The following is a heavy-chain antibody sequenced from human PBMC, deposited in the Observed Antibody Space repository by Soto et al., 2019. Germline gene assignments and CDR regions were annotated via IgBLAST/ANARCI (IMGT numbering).Heavy chain of an antibody. D-gene: IGHD6-6*01. CDR1: GFVFEDYA. V-gene: IGHV3-9*01. CDR2: ITWNSDSL. CDR3: TKSRGVAGRPLHD. Sequence: EVQLVESGGCLVQPGRSLRLSCAASGFVFEDYAMHWVRQAPGKGLEWVSSITWNSDSLAYTGSVKGRFTISRDNAKNSLYLELESLRPEDTALYYCTKSRGVAGRPLHDWGQGTLVTVSS. J-gene: IGHJ4*02.